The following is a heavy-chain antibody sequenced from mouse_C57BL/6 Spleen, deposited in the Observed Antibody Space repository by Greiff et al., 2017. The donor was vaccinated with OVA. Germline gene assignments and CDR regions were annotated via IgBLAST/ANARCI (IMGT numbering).Heavy chain of an antibody. CDR3: ATNYYGSSRYFDV. CDR1: GYTFTSYW. Sequence: VQLQQSGAELVMPGASVKLSCKASGYTFTSYWMHWVKQRPGQGLEWIGEIDPSDSYTNYNQKFKGKSTLTVDKSSSTAYMQLSSLTSEDSAVYYCATNYYGSSRYFDVWSTGTTVTVSS. V-gene: IGHV1-69*01. CDR2: IDPSDSYT. J-gene: IGHJ1*03. D-gene: IGHD1-1*01.